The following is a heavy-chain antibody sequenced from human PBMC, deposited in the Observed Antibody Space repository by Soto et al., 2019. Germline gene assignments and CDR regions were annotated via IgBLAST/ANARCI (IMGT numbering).Heavy chain of an antibody. CDR2: ISSSSSTI. J-gene: IGHJ6*02. CDR3: ARGDGGYDYNYYYYGMAV. CDR1: GFTFSSYS. Sequence: PGGSLRLACAASGFTFSSYSMNWVRQAPGKGLEWVSYISSSSSTIYYADSVKGRFTISRDNAKNSLYLQMNSLRDEDTAVYYCARGDGGYDYNYYYYGMAVWGQGTTVTVSS. V-gene: IGHV3-48*02. D-gene: IGHD5-12*01.